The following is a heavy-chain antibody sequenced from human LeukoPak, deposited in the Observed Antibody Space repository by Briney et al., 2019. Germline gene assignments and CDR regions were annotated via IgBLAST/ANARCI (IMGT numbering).Heavy chain of an antibody. D-gene: IGHD2-2*02. V-gene: IGHV5-51*01. CDR3: ARLLGYCSSTSCYSYYYGMDV. J-gene: IGHJ6*02. Sequence: GESLKISCKGSGYSFTSYWIGWVRQMPGKGLEWMGIIYPGDSDTRYSPSFQDQVTISADKSISTAYLQWSSLKASDTAMYYCARLLGYCSSTSCYSYYYGMDVWGQGTTVTVSS. CDR1: GYSFTSYW. CDR2: IYPGDSDT.